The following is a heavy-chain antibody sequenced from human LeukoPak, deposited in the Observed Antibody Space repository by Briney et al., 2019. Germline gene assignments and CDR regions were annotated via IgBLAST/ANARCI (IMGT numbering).Heavy chain of an antibody. J-gene: IGHJ6*02. CDR3: ATHPPYCSSTSCYRFYYYYGMDV. V-gene: IGHV1-24*01. D-gene: IGHD2-2*02. CDR1: GYTLTELS. CDR2: FGPEDGET. Sequence: ASVKVSCKVSGYTLTELSMHWVRQAPGKGLEWMGGFGPEDGETIYAQKFQGRVTMTEDTSTDTAYMELSSLRSEDTAVYYCATHPPYCSSTSCYRFYYYYGMDVWGQGTTVTVSS.